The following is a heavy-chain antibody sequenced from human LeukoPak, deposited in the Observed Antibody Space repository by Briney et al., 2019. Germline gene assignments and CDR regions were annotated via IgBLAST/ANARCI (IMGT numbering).Heavy chain of an antibody. CDR3: ASNRGGRYFFDY. CDR1: GFTFSSYW. Sequence: GGSLRLSYAASGFTFSSYWMSWVRQAPGKGLEWVSAISGSGGSTYYVDSVKGRFTISRDNSKNTLYLQMISLRAEDTAVYYCASNRGGRYFFDYWGQGTLVTVSS. CDR2: ISGSGGST. V-gene: IGHV3-23*01. J-gene: IGHJ4*02. D-gene: IGHD1-14*01.